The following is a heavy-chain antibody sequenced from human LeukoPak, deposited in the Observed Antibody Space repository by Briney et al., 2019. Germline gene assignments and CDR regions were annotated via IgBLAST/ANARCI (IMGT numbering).Heavy chain of an antibody. V-gene: IGHV3-33*01. CDR2: LWYNGINK. D-gene: IGHD3-3*01. Sequence: GGSLRLSCTASGFTFSSFGMHWVRQAPGKGLEWVASLWYNGINKYYADSVKGRFTISRDNSKNTLYLQMNTLRAEDTAMFYCARARNNYDESGYSALDHWGQGTLVTVSS. CDR3: ARARNNYDESGYSALDH. J-gene: IGHJ4*02. CDR1: GFTFSSFG.